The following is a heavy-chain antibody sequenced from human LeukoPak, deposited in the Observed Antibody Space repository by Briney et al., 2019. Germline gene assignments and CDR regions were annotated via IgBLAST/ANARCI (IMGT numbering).Heavy chain of an antibody. D-gene: IGHD3-22*01. V-gene: IGHV1-2*06. J-gene: IGHJ4*02. CDR2: INPNSGGT. CDR3: ARVKNYYDSSGYLYYFDY. Sequence: ASVKVSCKASGYTFTGYYMHWVRQAPGQGLEWMGRINPNSGGTNYAQKFQGRVTMTRDTSISTAYMELSRLTSDDTAFYYCARVKNYYDSSGYLYYFDYWGQGTLVTVSS. CDR1: GYTFTGYY.